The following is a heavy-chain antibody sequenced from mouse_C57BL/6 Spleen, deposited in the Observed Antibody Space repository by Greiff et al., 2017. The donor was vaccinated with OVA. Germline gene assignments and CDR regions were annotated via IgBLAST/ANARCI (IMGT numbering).Heavy chain of an antibody. CDR3: ATTDGYYGGFAY. CDR2: IWTGGGT. D-gene: IGHD2-3*01. CDR1: GFSLTSYA. J-gene: IGHJ3*01. V-gene: IGHV2-9-1*01. Sequence: VQLQESGPGLVAPSQSLSITCTVSGFSLTSYAISWVRQPPGKGLEWLGVIWTGGGTNYNSALKSRLSISKDNSKSQVFLKMNSLQTDDAARYYCATTDGYYGGFAYWGQGTLVTVSA.